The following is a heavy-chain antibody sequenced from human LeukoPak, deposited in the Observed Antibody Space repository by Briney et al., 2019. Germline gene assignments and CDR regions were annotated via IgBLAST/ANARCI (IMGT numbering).Heavy chain of an antibody. J-gene: IGHJ4*02. CDR2: IRYDGGDR. Sequence: GGSLRLSCAASGFTFNYHDMHWVRRASGKGLEWVALIRYDGGDRHYADSAKGRFSISRDNSNNTVEMHMNSLRPDDTAIYYCVRTLSSNTGRTYFDLWGLGTLVSVSS. CDR3: VRTLSSNTGRTYFDL. D-gene: IGHD1-1*01. CDR1: GFTFNYHD. V-gene: IGHV3-30*02.